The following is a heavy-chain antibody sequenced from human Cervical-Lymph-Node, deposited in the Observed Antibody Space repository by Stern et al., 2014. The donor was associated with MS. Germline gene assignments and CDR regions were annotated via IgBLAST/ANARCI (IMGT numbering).Heavy chain of an antibody. D-gene: IGHD5-12*01. Sequence: QVQLVQSGAEVRKPGSSVTLSCQASGGSFSNYTISWVRQAPGPGLEWMAGIIPIFDAANYAQKFRDRVTITADDATGTVSMDLTNLTSEDTAVYYSARGLQGYVYWYFDLWAVAPWSLSPQ. CDR2: IIPIFDAA. V-gene: IGHV1-69*01. J-gene: IGHJ2*01. CDR1: GGSFSNYT. CDR3: ARGLQGYVYWYFDL.